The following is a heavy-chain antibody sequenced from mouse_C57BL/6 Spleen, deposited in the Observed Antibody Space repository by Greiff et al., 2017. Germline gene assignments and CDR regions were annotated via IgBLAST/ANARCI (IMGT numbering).Heavy chain of an antibody. J-gene: IGHJ1*03. CDR1: GYTFTSYW. CDR3: ARDYDYDRWYFDV. Sequence: QVQLQQSGAELVKPGASVKLSCKASGYTFTSYWMHWVKQRPGQGLEWIGMIHPNSGSTNYNEKFKSKATLTVDKSSSTAYMQLSSLTSEDSAVYYCARDYDYDRWYFDVWGTGTTVTVSS. D-gene: IGHD2-4*01. CDR2: IHPNSGST. V-gene: IGHV1-64*01.